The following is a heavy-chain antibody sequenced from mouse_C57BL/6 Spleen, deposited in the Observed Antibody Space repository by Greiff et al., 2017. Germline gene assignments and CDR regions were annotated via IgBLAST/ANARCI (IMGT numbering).Heavy chain of an antibody. D-gene: IGHD2-2*01. CDR3: ASYYGYDVAWFAY. Sequence: VQLKESGPELVKPGDSVKISCKASGYSFTGYFMNWVMQSHGKSLEWIGRINPYNGDTFYNQKFKGKATLTVDKSSSTAHMELRSLTSEASAVYYCASYYGYDVAWFAYWGQGTLVTVSA. CDR1: GYSFTGYF. CDR2: INPYNGDT. V-gene: IGHV1-20*01. J-gene: IGHJ3*01.